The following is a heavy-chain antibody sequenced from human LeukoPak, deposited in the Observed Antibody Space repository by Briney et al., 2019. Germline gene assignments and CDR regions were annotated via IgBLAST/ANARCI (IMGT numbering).Heavy chain of an antibody. CDR3: ARDYGYSYGYTDY. CDR1: GFTFSNAW. D-gene: IGHD5-18*01. J-gene: IGHJ4*02. CDR2: ISSSSSYI. Sequence: PGGSLRLSCVASGFTFSNAWMSWVRQAPGKGLEWVSSISSSSSYIYYADSVKGRFTISRDNAKNSLYLQMNSLRAEDTAVYYCARDYGYSYGYTDYWGQGTLVTVSS. V-gene: IGHV3-21*01.